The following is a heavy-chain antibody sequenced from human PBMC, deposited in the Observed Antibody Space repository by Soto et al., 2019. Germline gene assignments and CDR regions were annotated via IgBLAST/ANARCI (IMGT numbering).Heavy chain of an antibody. D-gene: IGHD3-10*01. V-gene: IGHV1-69*02. CDR2: IIPILGIA. CDR1: GGTFSSYT. J-gene: IGHJ4*02. Sequence: VQLVQSGAEVKKPGSSVKVSCKASGGTFSSYTISWVRQAPGQGLEWMGRIIPILGIANYAQKFQGRVTITADKSTSTAYMELSSLRSEDTAVYYCARDYYSSGSVDYWGQGTLVTVSS. CDR3: ARDYYSSGSVDY.